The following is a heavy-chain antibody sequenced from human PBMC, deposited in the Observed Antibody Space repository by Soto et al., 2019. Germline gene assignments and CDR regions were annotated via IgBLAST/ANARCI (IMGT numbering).Heavy chain of an antibody. Sequence: SLRLSCLASGFTFSDYAVHWVRLAPSKGLEWVAMISYDGYNSYSADSVKGRFTISRDNSKNTLFLQMDSLRPDDTAIYYCARDGGFSYGFDYYFDYWGQGTLVTVSS. CDR2: ISYDGYNS. V-gene: IGHV3-30-3*01. CDR1: GFTFSDYA. J-gene: IGHJ4*01. D-gene: IGHD3-16*01. CDR3: ARDGGFSYGFDYYFDY.